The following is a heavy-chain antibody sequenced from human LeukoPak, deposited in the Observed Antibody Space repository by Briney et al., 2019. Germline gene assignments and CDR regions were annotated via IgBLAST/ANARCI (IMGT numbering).Heavy chain of an antibody. CDR3: AKPSVGQWLIYYFDY. J-gene: IGHJ4*02. CDR1: GFTFSNYA. CDR2: ISANGGST. V-gene: IGHV3-23*01. Sequence: GGSLRLSCAASGFTFSNYAMSWVRQAPGKGLEWVSAISANGGSTYYADSVKGRFTISRDNSKNTLYLQMNSLRAEDTAVYYCAKPSVGQWLIYYFDYWGQGTLVTVSS. D-gene: IGHD3-22*01.